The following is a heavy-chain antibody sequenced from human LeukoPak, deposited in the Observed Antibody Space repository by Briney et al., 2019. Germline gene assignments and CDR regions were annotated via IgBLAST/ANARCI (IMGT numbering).Heavy chain of an antibody. CDR2: ISGDGTAR. D-gene: IGHD3-10*01. Sequence: GGSLRLSCAASGFTSSSYWMHWVRQVPGKGLVWVSRISGDGTARNYADSVKGRFTISRDDAKNTVDPQMNSLRGEDTAVYYCVRGRGSSGWFDPWGQGTLVTVSS. J-gene: IGHJ5*02. CDR3: VRGRGSSGWFDP. V-gene: IGHV3-74*01. CDR1: GFTSSSYW.